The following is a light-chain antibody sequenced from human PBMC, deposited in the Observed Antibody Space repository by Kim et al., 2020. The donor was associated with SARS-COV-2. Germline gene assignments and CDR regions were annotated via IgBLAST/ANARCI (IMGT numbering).Light chain of an antibody. CDR1: SGHSSYI. CDR2: LEGSGSY. V-gene: IGLV4-60*03. J-gene: IGLJ3*02. Sequence: QPVVTQSSSASASLGSSVKLTCTLSSGHSSYIIAWHQQQPGKAPRYLMKLEGSGSYNKGSGVPDRFSGSSSGADRYLTIFNLQSEDEADYYCETWDSNTPVFGGGTKLTVL. CDR3: ETWDSNTPV.